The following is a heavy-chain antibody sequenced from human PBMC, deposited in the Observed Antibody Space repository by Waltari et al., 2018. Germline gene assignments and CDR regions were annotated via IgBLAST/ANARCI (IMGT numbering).Heavy chain of an antibody. CDR3: ARAYSSSLDY. J-gene: IGHJ4*02. CDR1: GFTFSSYA. V-gene: IGHV3-7*01. D-gene: IGHD6-13*01. Sequence: EVQLLESGGGLVQPGGSLRLSCAASGFTFSSYAMSWVRQAPGKGLEWVANIKQDGSEKYYVDSVKGRFTISRDNAKNSLYLQMNSLRAEDTAVYYCARAYSSSLDYWGQGTLVTVSS. CDR2: IKQDGSEK.